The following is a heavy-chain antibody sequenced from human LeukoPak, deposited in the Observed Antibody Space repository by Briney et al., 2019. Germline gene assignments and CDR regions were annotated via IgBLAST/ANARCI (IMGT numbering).Heavy chain of an antibody. CDR2: IKEDGSET. V-gene: IGHV3-7*01. D-gene: IGHD5-24*01. CDR3: ARETPRRGETRDGYR. Sequence: GGSLRLSCAASGFTFKKYCMDWVRQVPGKGLECLANIKEDGSETYYADSVKGRFNISRDNPKNLLFLQINSLRVEDTAVYYCARETPRRGETRDGYRWGQGTLVTVSS. CDR1: GFTFKKYC. J-gene: IGHJ4*02.